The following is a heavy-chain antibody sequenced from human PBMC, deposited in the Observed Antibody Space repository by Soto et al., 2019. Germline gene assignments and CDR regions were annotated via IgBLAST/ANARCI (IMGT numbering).Heavy chain of an antibody. CDR3: ARDKNVLVPAARYNWFDP. Sequence: GSLSLSCAASGFTFSSYWMSWVRQAPGKGLEWVANIKQDGSEKYYVDSVKGRFTISRDNAKNSLYLQMNSLRAEDTAVYYCARDKNVLVPAARYNWFDPWGQGTLVTVSS. CDR2: IKQDGSEK. CDR1: GFTFSSYW. D-gene: IGHD2-2*01. J-gene: IGHJ5*02. V-gene: IGHV3-7*01.